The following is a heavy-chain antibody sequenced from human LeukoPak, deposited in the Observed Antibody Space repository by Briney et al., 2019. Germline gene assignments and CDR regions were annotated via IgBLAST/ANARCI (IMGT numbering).Heavy chain of an antibody. CDR2: IKQDGSEK. J-gene: IGHJ4*02. Sequence: GGSLRLSCAAPGFTFSSYWMSWVRQAPGKGLEWVANIKQDGSEKYYVDSVKGRFTISRDNAKNSLYLQMNSLRAEDTAVYYCARDGFYGSGSYELQDYWGQGTLVTVSS. CDR3: ARDGFYGSGSYELQDY. CDR1: GFTFSSYW. D-gene: IGHD3-10*01. V-gene: IGHV3-7*01.